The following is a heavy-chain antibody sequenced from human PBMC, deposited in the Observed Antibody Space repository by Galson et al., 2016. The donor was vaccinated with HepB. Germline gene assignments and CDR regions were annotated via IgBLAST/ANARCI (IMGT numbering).Heavy chain of an antibody. Sequence: ETLSLTCTVSGYSISSGYYWGWIRQPPGKGLEWIGSIYHSGSTYYNPSLKSRVTISVDTSKNQFSLKLSSVTAAYTAVYYCATRTLAYCGGDCPDPFDYWGQGTLVTVSS. CDR1: GYSISSGYY. CDR3: ATRTLAYCGGDCPDPFDY. V-gene: IGHV4-38-2*02. D-gene: IGHD2-21*02. J-gene: IGHJ4*02. CDR2: IYHSGST.